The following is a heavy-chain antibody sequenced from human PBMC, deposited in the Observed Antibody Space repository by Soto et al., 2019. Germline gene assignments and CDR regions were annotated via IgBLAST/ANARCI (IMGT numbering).Heavy chain of an antibody. CDR1: GFTFSDYY. CDR3: ATVTGKARRDAFDI. Sequence: GGSLRLSCAASGFTFSDYYMSWIRQAPGKGLEWVSYISSSGSTIYYADSVKGRFTISRDNAKNYLYLQMNSLTAEATAVYYCATVTGKARRDAFDIWGQGTMVTVSS. J-gene: IGHJ3*02. V-gene: IGHV3-11*01. CDR2: ISSSGSTI.